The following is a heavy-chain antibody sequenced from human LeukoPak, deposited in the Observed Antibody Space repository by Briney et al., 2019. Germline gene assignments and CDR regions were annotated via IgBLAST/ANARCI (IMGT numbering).Heavy chain of an antibody. J-gene: IGHJ5*02. CDR1: GFTVSSNY. CDR3: VRFALTSSLDH. Sequence: GGSLRLSCAASGFTVSSNYMSWVRQAPGKGLEWMGLIYPGYSDAKYSPSFQGQVTLSVDASISTAYLQLSGLRASDTAIYYCVRFALTSSLDHWGQGTLVTVSS. V-gene: IGHV5-51*01. CDR2: IYPGYSDA. D-gene: IGHD6-13*01.